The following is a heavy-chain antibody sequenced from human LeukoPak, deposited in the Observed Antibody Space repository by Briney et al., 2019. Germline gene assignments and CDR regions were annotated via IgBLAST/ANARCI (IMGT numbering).Heavy chain of an antibody. J-gene: IGHJ4*02. CDR3: ARGPSGYHNT. Sequence: GGSLRLSCAASGFTFNIFSMDWVRQTPGKGLEWVSSISSSTTYTYHADSVKGRFTISRDNSKNTLYLQMNSLRAEDTAVYYCARGPSGYHNTGGQGTLVTVSS. CDR1: GFTFNIFS. CDR2: ISSSTTYT. D-gene: IGHD5-12*01. V-gene: IGHV3-21*01.